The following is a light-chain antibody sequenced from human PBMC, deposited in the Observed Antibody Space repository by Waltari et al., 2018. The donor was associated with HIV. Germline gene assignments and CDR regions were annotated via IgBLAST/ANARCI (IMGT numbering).Light chain of an antibody. CDR1: SNDVGGYNY. CDR2: DVS. Sequence: QSALTQPASVSGSPGQSITISCTGSSNDVGGYNYVSWYQQHPGKAPRLMIYDVSTRPSGVSDRFSGSKSGDTASLTISGLQPEDEADYYCESYTSTSVWVFGGGTRLTVI. V-gene: IGLV2-14*03. CDR3: ESYTSTSVWV. J-gene: IGLJ3*02.